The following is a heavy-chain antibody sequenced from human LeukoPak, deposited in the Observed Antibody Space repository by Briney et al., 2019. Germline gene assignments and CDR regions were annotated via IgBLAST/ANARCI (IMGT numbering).Heavy chain of an antibody. CDR1: GFTFSSYS. V-gene: IGHV3-48*01. CDR3: AKDSDYYGSGSYSSLDY. Sequence: GGSLRLSCAASGFTFSSYSMNWVRQAPGKGLEWVSYISGSSSTIYYADSVKGRFTISGDNSKNTLYLQMNSLRAEDTAVYYCAKDSDYYGSGSYSSLDYWGQGTLVTVSS. J-gene: IGHJ4*02. D-gene: IGHD3-10*01. CDR2: ISGSSSTI.